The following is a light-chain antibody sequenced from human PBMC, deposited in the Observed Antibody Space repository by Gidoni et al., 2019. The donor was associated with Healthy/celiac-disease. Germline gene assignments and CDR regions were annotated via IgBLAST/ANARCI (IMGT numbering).Light chain of an antibody. CDR1: QSISSY. CDR2: AAS. V-gene: IGKV1-39*01. CDR3: QQSYSTPRT. Sequence: DNQMTKLPSSLSASVGDRVTITCRASQSISSYLNWYQQKPGKAPKLLIYAASSLQSGVPSRFSGSGSGTDFTLTISSLQPEDFATYYCQQSYSTPRTFGQGTKVEIK. J-gene: IGKJ1*01.